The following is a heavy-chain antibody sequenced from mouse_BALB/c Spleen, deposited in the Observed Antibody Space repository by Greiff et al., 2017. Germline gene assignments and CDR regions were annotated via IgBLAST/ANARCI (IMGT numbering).Heavy chain of an antibody. CDR1: GFTFSDAW. CDR2: IRSKANTHAT. Sequence: DVLLVESGGGLVQPGGSMKLSCAASGFTFSDAWMDWVRQSPEKGLEWVAEIRSKANTHATYYAESVKGRFTISRDDSKSSVYLPMNSLRAEDTGIYYCTPHDGYASNAMDYWGQGTSVTVSS. D-gene: IGHD2-3*01. CDR3: TPHDGYASNAMDY. J-gene: IGHJ4*01. V-gene: IGHV6-6*01.